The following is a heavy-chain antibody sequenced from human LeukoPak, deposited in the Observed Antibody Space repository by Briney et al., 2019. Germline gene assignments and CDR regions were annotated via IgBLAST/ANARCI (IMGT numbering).Heavy chain of an antibody. CDR3: ARVRGSYSLDY. D-gene: IGHD1-26*01. J-gene: IGHJ4*02. CDR2: ISGRDGRT. CDR1: GFTFSSYA. Sequence: GGSLRLSCAASGFTFSSYAMSWVRQAPGRGLEWVSAISGRDGRTYYTDSVKGRFTISRDNSKNTLYLQMNSLRAEDTAIYYCARVRGSYSLDYWGQGTLVTVSS. V-gene: IGHV3-23*01.